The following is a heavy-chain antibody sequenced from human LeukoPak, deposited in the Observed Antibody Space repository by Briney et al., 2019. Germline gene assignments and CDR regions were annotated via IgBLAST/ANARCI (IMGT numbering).Heavy chain of an antibody. CDR3: ARGGYYGSGNDFRFDP. Sequence: SETLSLTCTVSSGSISSYYWSWIRQPPGKGLEWIAYIYYSGSTNYNPSLKSRVTISVDTSKNQFSLKLSSVTAADTAIYYCARGGYYGSGNDFRFDPWGQGTLVTVSS. CDR2: IYYSGST. V-gene: IGHV4-59*01. D-gene: IGHD3-10*01. J-gene: IGHJ5*02. CDR1: SGSISSYY.